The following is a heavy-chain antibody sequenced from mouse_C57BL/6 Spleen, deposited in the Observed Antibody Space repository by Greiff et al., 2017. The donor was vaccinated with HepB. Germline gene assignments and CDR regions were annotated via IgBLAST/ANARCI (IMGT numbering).Heavy chain of an antibody. J-gene: IGHJ2*01. Sequence: EVNVVESGGGLVKPGGSLKLSCAASGFTFSDYGMHWVRQAPEKGLEWVAYISSGSSTIYYADTVKGRFTISRDNAKNTLFLQMTSLRSEDTAMYYCARLYYGYDGALDYWGQGTTLTVSS. V-gene: IGHV5-17*01. CDR2: ISSGSSTI. CDR1: GFTFSDYG. CDR3: ARLYYGYDGALDY. D-gene: IGHD2-2*01.